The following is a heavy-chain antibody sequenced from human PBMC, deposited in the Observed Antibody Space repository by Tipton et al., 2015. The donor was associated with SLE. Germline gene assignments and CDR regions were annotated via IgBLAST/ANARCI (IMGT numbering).Heavy chain of an antibody. J-gene: IGHJ5*02. CDR2: IDNDGSST. V-gene: IGHV3-74*01. CDR3: ARMVQGVHNWFDP. CDR1: GFTFSSYW. D-gene: IGHD3-10*01. Sequence: SLRLSCAASGFTFSSYWMYWVRQAPGKGLEWVSRIDNDGSSTSYADSVKGRFTISRDNAKNSLYLQMNSLRAEDTAVYYCARMVQGVHNWFDPWGQGTLVTVSS.